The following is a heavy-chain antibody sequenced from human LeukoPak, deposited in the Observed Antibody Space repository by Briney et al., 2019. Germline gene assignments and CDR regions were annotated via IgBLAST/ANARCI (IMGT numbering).Heavy chain of an antibody. Sequence: SQTLSLTCTVSGGSFSSYYWSWIRQPPGKGLEWIGYIYYIDNTNYHPSLRSRVTISVDTSRNQFSLKLNSVTAADTAVYYCARDGGSGWTGFDYWGQGSLVTVSS. D-gene: IGHD6-19*01. CDR1: GGSFSSYY. CDR3: ARDGGSGWTGFDY. V-gene: IGHV4-59*01. J-gene: IGHJ4*02. CDR2: IYYIDNT.